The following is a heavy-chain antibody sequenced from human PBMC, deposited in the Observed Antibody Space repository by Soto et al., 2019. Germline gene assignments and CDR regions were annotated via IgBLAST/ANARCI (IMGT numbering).Heavy chain of an antibody. CDR1: GYSISSGYY. V-gene: IGHV4-38-2*01. CDR3: ATYYLVRAWGYFDY. D-gene: IGHD2-2*01. Sequence: SETLSLTCAVSGYSISSGYYWGWIRQPPGKGLEWIGSIYHSGSTYYNPSLKSRVTISVDTSKNQFSLKLSSVTAADTAVYYCATYYLVRAWGYFDYWGQGXLVTVYS. J-gene: IGHJ4*02. CDR2: IYHSGST.